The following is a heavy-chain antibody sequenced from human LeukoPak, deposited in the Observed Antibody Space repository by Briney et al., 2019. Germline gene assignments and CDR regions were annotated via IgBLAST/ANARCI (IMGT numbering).Heavy chain of an antibody. V-gene: IGHV3-23*01. CDR1: RFTFSNYA. CDR3: AKDRLSGYSGGVVDY. CDR2: ISGSGGST. Sequence: GGSLRLSCAASRFTFSNYAMSWVRQAPGKGLEWVSTISGSGGSTYYTDSVKGRFTISRDNSKNTLYLLMNSLRAEDMALYYCAKDRLSGYSGGVVDYWGQGTLVTVSS. D-gene: IGHD5-12*01. J-gene: IGHJ4*02.